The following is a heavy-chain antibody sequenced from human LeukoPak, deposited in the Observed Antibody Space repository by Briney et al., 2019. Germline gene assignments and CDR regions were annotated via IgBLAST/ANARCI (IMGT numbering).Heavy chain of an antibody. D-gene: IGHD3-10*01. V-gene: IGHV4-34*01. CDR1: GGSFSGYY. Sequence: PSETLSLTCAVYGGSFSGYYWSWIRQPPGKGLEWIGEINHSGSTNYNPSLKSRVTISVDTSKNQFSLKLSSVTAADTAVYYCARGPVLLSYWGQGTLVTVSS. J-gene: IGHJ4*02. CDR2: INHSGST. CDR3: ARGPVLLSY.